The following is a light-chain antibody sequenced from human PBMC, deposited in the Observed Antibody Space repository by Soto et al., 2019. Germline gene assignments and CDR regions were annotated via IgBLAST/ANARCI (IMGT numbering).Light chain of an antibody. CDR3: QQYNNWPRT. V-gene: IGKV3-15*01. CDR2: GAS. CDR1: QSVSNN. Sequence: EIVMTQSPATLSVSPGERATLSCRASQSVSNNLAWYQQKPGQAPRLLIYGASTRATGIPARFSGSGSGTEFTLTISSLLSEDFAVYYCQQYNNWPRTFGQGTMLEIK. J-gene: IGKJ1*01.